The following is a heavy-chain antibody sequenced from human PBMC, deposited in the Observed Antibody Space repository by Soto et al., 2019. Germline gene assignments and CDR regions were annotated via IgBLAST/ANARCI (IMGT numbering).Heavy chain of an antibody. CDR1: GFTFSSYA. CDR3: ANDRGRTWDEDY. Sequence: EVQLLESGGGLVQPGGSLRLSCAASGFTFSSYAMTWVRQAPGKGLEWVSAISGSGNTSYYADSVKGRFTISRDSSKKMLYLQMNGLRPEDTAVYYCANDRGRTWDEDYWGQGTLVTVSS. CDR2: ISGSGNTS. D-gene: IGHD3-10*01. J-gene: IGHJ4*02. V-gene: IGHV3-23*01.